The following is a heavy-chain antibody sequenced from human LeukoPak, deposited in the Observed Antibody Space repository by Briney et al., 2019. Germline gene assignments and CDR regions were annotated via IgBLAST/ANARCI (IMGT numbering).Heavy chain of an antibody. CDR1: GFTFSSEA. V-gene: IGHV3-23*01. D-gene: IGHD6-13*01. J-gene: IGHJ4*02. CDR2: ISPAGGTT. CDR3: TKVRSGSSSWALRVFDY. Sequence: GGSLRFSCAVSGFTFSSEAMAWVRQLPGGGLEWVSTISPAGGTTYYAESMKGRFTISRDNSKSTLYLQMNSLRVEDTAVYYCTKVRSGSSSWALRVFDYWGQGALVTVSS.